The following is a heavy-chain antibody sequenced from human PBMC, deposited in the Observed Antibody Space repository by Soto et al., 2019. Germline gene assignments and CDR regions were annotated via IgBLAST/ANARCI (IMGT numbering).Heavy chain of an antibody. V-gene: IGHV1-18*01. Sequence: ASVKVSCKASGYTFTSYGISCVRQAPGQGLEWMGWISAYNGNTNYAQKLQGRVTMTTDTSTSTAYMELRSLRSDDTAVYYCARYVSSSWPNWFDPWGQGTLVTVSS. CDR3: ARYVSSSWPNWFDP. D-gene: IGHD6-13*01. J-gene: IGHJ5*02. CDR2: ISAYNGNT. CDR1: GYTFTSYG.